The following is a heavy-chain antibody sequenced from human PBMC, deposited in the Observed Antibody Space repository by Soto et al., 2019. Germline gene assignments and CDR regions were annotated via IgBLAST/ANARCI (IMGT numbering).Heavy chain of an antibody. CDR3: AGAAGGVGVQNVQDTFDP. V-gene: IGHV4-39*01. CDR1: GGSISYSTYY. D-gene: IGHD3-10*01. CDR2: IHYSGST. J-gene: IGHJ5*02. Sequence: QMQLQESGPGLVKPSETLSLTCTVSGGSISYSTYYWGWIRQPPGKGLEWIGSIHYSGSTYYNPSRKSGVTIYVATSKNQCALRVSSVTAADTAVYYCAGAAGGVGVQNVQDTFDPWGQGTLVTVSS.